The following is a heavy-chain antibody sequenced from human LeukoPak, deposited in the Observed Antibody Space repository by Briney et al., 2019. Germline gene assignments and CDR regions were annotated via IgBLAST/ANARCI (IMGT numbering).Heavy chain of an antibody. CDR1: GYTLTELS. CDR3: ATLYSSGWLGYFDL. D-gene: IGHD6-19*01. J-gene: IGHJ2*01. Sequence: ASVQVSCKVSGYTLTELSMHWVRQAPGKGLEWMGGFDPEDGETIYAQKFQGRVTMTEDTSTDTAYMELSSLRSEDTAVYYCATLYSSGWLGYFDLWGRGTLVTVSS. V-gene: IGHV1-24*01. CDR2: FDPEDGET.